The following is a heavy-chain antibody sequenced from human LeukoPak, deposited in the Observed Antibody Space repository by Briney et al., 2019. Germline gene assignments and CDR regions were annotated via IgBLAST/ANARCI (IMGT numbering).Heavy chain of an antibody. D-gene: IGHD4-23*01. J-gene: IGHJ4*02. CDR1: GGSISSGSYY. CDR2: IYTSGST. V-gene: IGHV4-61*02. Sequence: SETLSLNCTVSGGSISSGSYYWSWIRQPAGKGLEWIGRIYTSGSTNYNPSLKSRVTISVDTSKNQFSLKLSSVTAADTAVYYCARDTLRWGHFDYWGQGTLVTVSS. CDR3: ARDTLRWGHFDY.